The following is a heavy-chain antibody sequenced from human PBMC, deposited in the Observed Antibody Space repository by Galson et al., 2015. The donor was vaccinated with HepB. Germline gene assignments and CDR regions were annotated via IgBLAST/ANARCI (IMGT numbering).Heavy chain of an antibody. D-gene: IGHD2-2*01. Sequence: SLRLSCAASGFTFSTYGLNWVRQAPGKGLEWISYISATSTTIKYADSVKGRFTISRDNAKNSLYLQMNSLRDDDTAVYYCTGDRAVPAALYYFDYCGQGTLVTVSS. V-gene: IGHV3-48*02. CDR3: TGDRAVPAALYYFDY. CDR1: GFTFSTYG. J-gene: IGHJ4*02. CDR2: ISATSTTI.